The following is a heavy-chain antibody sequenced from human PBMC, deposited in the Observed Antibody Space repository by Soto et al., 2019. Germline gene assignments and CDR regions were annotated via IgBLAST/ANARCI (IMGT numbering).Heavy chain of an antibody. CDR3: ARYPNFWSGYDMGAFDP. CDR2: IYYSGST. Sequence: PSETLSLTCTVSGGSISSGDYYWSWIRQPPGKGLEWIGYIYYSGSTYYNPSLKSRVTISVDTSKNQFSLKLSSVTAADTAVYYCARYPNFWSGYDMGAFDPWGQGTLVTVSS. V-gene: IGHV4-30-4*01. D-gene: IGHD3-3*01. CDR1: GGSISSGDYY. J-gene: IGHJ5*02.